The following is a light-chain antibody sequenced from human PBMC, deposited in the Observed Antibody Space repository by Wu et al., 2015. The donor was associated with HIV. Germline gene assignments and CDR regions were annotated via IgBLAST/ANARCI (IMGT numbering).Light chain of an antibody. Sequence: EIVLTQSPGTLSLSAGERATLSCRAKQSVASNIAWYQQKPGQAPRLLIYAASSRATGIPDRFSGSGSGTDFTLTISRLEVEDFAVYYCQQYSSSPPSWTFGQGTKVEIK. CDR1: QSVASN. J-gene: IGKJ1*01. CDR3: QQYSSSPPSWT. V-gene: IGKV3-20*01. CDR2: AAS.